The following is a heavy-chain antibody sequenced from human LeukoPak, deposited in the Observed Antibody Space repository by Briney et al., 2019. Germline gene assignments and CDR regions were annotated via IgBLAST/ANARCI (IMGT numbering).Heavy chain of an antibody. D-gene: IGHD3-10*01. V-gene: IGHV4-59*12. CDR1: GGSISSYY. Sequence: SETLSLTCTVSGGSISSYYWSWIRQPPGKGLEWIGYIYHSGSTYYNPSLKSRVTISVDRSKNQFSLKLSSVTAADTAVYYCARVAEYYYGSGTFDPWGQGTLVTVSS. J-gene: IGHJ5*02. CDR3: ARVAEYYYGSGTFDP. CDR2: IYHSGST.